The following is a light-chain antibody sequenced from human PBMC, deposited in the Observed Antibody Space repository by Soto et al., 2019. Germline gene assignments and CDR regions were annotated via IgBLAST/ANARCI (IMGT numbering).Light chain of an antibody. CDR2: GAS. V-gene: IGKV3-15*01. CDR3: QQYNTWWT. Sequence: EMVMTQSPATLSASPGERATLSCRASQSIADSLAWYQQKPGQAPRLLIYGASTRATGVPARFSGSGSGTEFTLTISSLQSEDFAVYYCQQYNTWWTFGQGTKVEVK. CDR1: QSIADS. J-gene: IGKJ1*01.